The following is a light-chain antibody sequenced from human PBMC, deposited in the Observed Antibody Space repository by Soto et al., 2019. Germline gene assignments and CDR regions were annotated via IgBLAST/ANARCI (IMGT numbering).Light chain of an antibody. CDR1: QSVSSN. V-gene: IGKV3-15*01. Sequence: EMVMTQAPATLSVSPGERANLSCRASQSVSSNLAWYQQKPGQAPRLLIYGASTRATGIPARFSGSGSGTEFTLTISSLQSEDFAVYYCQQYNNWPPITFGQGTRLEIK. CDR2: GAS. J-gene: IGKJ5*01. CDR3: QQYNNWPPIT.